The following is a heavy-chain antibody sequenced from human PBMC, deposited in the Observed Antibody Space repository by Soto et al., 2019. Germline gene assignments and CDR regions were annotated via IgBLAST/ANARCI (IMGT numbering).Heavy chain of an antibody. CDR1: GFSLSTSGVG. Sequence: KSGPTLVNPTQTLTLTCTFSGFSLSTSGVGVGWIRQPPGKALEWLALIYWDDDKRYSPSLKSRLTITKDTSKNQVVLTMTNMDPVDTATYYCALLVGDYDILTGYSLPYYFDYWGQGTLVTVSS. V-gene: IGHV2-5*02. CDR3: ALLVGDYDILTGYSLPYYFDY. CDR2: IYWDDDK. D-gene: IGHD3-9*01. J-gene: IGHJ4*02.